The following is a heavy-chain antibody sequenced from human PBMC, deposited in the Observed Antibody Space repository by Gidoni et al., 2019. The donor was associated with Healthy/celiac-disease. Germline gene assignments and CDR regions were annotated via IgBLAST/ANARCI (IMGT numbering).Heavy chain of an antibody. J-gene: IGHJ4*01. CDR1: GGSLSGYY. CDR2: INHSGTV. D-gene: IGHD5-18*01. CDR3: ARDRSLYGYSWLAFGY. Sequence: QVQLQLWGSGPLKPSETLPLTCGVSGGSLSGYYWTWIRQSPGKGLECIGEINHSGTVNSSPSLNSRLSMSVDTSKNQFTMELSSVTAADTAVYYCARDRSLYGYSWLAFGYWGQGMLVTVS. V-gene: IGHV4-34*01.